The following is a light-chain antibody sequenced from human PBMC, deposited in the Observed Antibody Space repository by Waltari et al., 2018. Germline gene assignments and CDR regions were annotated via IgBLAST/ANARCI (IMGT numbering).Light chain of an antibody. J-gene: IGKJ1*01. Sequence: EIVMTQSPATLSVSPGERATLSCRAIQSVSGNLAWYQQKHGQDPRLLIYGASTRATGSPARLCGSGSGTEFTLTISSLQSEDFAVYYCQQYNNWPPWTFGQGTKVEIK. V-gene: IGKV3-15*01. CDR1: QSVSGN. CDR3: QQYNNWPPWT. CDR2: GAS.